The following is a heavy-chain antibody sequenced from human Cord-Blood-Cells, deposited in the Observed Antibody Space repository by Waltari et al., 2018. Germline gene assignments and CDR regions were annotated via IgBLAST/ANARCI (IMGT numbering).Heavy chain of an antibody. D-gene: IGHD6-13*01. J-gene: IGHJ4*02. V-gene: IGHV3-21*01. Sequence: EVQLVESGGGLVKPGGSLRLSCAASGFTFSSYSMNWVRQAPGKGLEWVSSISSSSSYIYYADSGKGRFTISRDNAKNSLYLQMNSLRAEDTAVYYCARDSAAAGDYWGQGTLVTVSS. CDR2: ISSSSSYI. CDR1: GFTFSSYS. CDR3: ARDSAAAGDY.